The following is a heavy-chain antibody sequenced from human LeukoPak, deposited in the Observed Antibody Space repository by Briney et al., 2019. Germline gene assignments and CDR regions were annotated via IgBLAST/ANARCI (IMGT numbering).Heavy chain of an antibody. Sequence: SETLSLTCTVPGDSISSYYWSWIRQPAGKGLEWIGRVYVTGSTSLNPALQSRVTMSVETSKNQFSLKLTSVTAADTAVYYCARDRQWLVDHWGQGTLVTVSS. J-gene: IGHJ5*02. D-gene: IGHD6-19*01. CDR1: GDSISSYY. V-gene: IGHV4-4*07. CDR3: ARDRQWLVDH. CDR2: VYVTGST.